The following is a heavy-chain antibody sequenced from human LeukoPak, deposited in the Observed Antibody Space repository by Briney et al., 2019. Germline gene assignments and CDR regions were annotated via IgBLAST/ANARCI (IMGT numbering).Heavy chain of an antibody. J-gene: IGHJ3*01. CDR2: IKQDGSEK. Sequence: QPGGSLRLSCAASGFTFSSYYMTWVRQAPGKGLEWVANIKQDGSEKYYVDSVKGRFTISRDNAKNSLYLQMNSLRAEDTAVYYCARAPYYYASSGYYYHDAFDVWGQGTTVTVSS. CDR3: ARAPYYYASSGYYYHDAFDV. CDR1: GFTFSSYY. V-gene: IGHV3-7*01. D-gene: IGHD3-22*01.